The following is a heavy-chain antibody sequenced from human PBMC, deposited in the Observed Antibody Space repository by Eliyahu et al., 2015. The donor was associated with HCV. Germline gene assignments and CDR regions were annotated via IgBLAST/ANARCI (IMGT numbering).Heavy chain of an antibody. CDR1: GFPFSSYA. CDR2: ISGSVGSA. D-gene: IGHD4-23*01. Sequence: EVQLVESGGGLGQPGGSLRLSXTASGFPFSSYAXSWVRQAPGRGLEWVSGISGSVGSAYYADSVKGRFTISRDNSKNTLYLQMNSLRAEDTALYYCAKERSTVLTPGDWFDPWGQGTLVTVSS. V-gene: IGHV3-23*04. CDR3: AKERSTVLTPGDWFDP. J-gene: IGHJ5*02.